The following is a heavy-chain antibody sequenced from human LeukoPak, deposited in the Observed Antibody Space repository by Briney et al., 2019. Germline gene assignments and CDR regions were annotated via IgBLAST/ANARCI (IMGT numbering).Heavy chain of an antibody. V-gene: IGHV1-69*05. D-gene: IGHD1-7*01. CDR1: GGTFSSYA. CDR2: IIPIFGTA. J-gene: IGHJ5*02. CDR3: ARDTTGTTWFDP. Sequence: SVKVSCNASGGTFSSYAISWVRQAPGQGLEWMGGIIPIFGTANYAQKFQGRVTITTDESTSTAYMELSSLRSEDTAVYYCARDTTGTTWFDPWGQGTLVTVSS.